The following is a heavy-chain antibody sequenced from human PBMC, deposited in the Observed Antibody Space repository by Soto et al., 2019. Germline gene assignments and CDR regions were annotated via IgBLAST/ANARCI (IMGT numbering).Heavy chain of an antibody. Sequence: QVQLVQSGAEVKKPGSSVTVSCKASGGTFSSYTISWVRQAPGQGLEWMGGIIPIFGTANYAQKFQGRVTITADESTNTAYKELSSLRSEDTAVYYCARGNHRWLQLWYLDLWVRGTLVTVYS. V-gene: IGHV1-69*12. CDR3: ARGNHRWLQLWYLDL. D-gene: IGHD5-12*01. J-gene: IGHJ2*01. CDR1: GGTFSSYT. CDR2: IIPIFGTA.